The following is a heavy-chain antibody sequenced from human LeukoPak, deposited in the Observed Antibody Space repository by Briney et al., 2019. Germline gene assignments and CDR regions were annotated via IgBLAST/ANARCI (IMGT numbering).Heavy chain of an antibody. CDR1: GYTFTGYY. J-gene: IGHJ4*02. CDR3: ARAFSRSFAAPVDY. V-gene: IGHV1-2*02. D-gene: IGHD6-13*01. Sequence: ASVKVPCKASGYTFTGYYMHWVRQAPGQGLEWMGWINPNSGGTNYAQKFQGRVTMTRDTSISTAYMELSRLRSDDTAVYYCARAFSRSFAAPVDYWGQGTLVTVSS. CDR2: INPNSGGT.